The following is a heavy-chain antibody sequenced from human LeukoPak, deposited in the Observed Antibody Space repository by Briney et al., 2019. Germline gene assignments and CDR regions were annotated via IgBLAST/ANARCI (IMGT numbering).Heavy chain of an antibody. CDR3: AKDINYDFWSGYSDY. J-gene: IGHJ4*02. V-gene: IGHV3-9*01. D-gene: IGHD3-3*01. CDR1: GFTFDDYA. Sequence: SLRLSRAASGFTFDDYAMHWVRQAPGKGLEWVSGISWNSGSIGYADSVKGRFTISRDNAKNSLYLQMNSLRAEDTALYYCAKDINYDFWSGYSDYWGQGTLVTVSS. CDR2: ISWNSGSI.